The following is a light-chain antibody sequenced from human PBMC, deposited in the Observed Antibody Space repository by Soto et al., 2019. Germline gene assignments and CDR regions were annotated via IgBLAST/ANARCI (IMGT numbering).Light chain of an antibody. V-gene: IGKV1-39*01. J-gene: IGKJ4*01. Sequence: DIQMTQSPSSLSASVGDRVTITCRASQSISSYLNWYQQKPGQAPKLLIYAASSLQSVVPSRFSGSGSGTDFTLTISSLQPEDFATYYCQQSYSTPPTFGGGTKVAI. CDR2: AAS. CDR1: QSISSY. CDR3: QQSYSTPPT.